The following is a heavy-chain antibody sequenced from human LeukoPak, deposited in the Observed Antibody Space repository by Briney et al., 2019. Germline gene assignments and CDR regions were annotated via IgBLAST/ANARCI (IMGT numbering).Heavy chain of an antibody. D-gene: IGHD3-9*01. CDR2: MNPNSGNT. J-gene: IGHJ6*03. Sequence: ASVKVSCKASGYTFTSYDINWVRQATGQGLEWMGWMNPNSGNTGYAQKFQGRVTMTRNTSISTAYMELSSLRSEDTAAYYCARGSPYDILTGYPNGLTDYYYYYMDVWGKGTTVTISS. CDR3: ARGSPYDILTGYPNGLTDYYYYYMDV. CDR1: GYTFTSYD. V-gene: IGHV1-8*01.